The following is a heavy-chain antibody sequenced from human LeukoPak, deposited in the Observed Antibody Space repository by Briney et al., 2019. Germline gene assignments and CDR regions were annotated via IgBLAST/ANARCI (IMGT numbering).Heavy chain of an antibody. V-gene: IGHV1-69*01. CDR2: IIPIFGTA. J-gene: IGHJ3*02. CDR1: GGTFSSYA. CDR3: ARVALDAFDI. Sequence: ASVKVSCKASGGTFSSYAIGWVRQAPGQGLEWMGGIIPIFGTANYAQKFQGRVTITADESTSTAYMELSSLRSEDTAVYYCARVALDAFDIWGQGTMVTVSS.